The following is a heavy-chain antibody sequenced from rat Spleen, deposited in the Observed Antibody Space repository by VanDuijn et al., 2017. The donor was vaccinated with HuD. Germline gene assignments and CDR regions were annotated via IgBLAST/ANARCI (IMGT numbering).Heavy chain of an antibody. V-gene: IGHV2S63*01. CDR2: MWSGGST. Sequence: VQLKESGPGLVQPSQTLSLTCTVSGFSLTDYSVHWVRQPPGKGLEWMGVMWSGGSTAYDSALRSRLIISRDTSKSQVFLKIDSLQTEDTAIYYCTRLGITSFDYWGQGVMVTVSS. CDR1: GFSLTDYS. CDR3: TRLGITSFDY. D-gene: IGHD1-9*01. J-gene: IGHJ2*01.